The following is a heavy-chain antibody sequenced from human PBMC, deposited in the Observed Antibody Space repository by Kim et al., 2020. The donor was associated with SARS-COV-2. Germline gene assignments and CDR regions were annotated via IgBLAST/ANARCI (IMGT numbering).Heavy chain of an antibody. J-gene: IGHJ4*02. CDR2: IYYTGST. D-gene: IGHD3-16*01. Sequence: SETLSLTCNVSGCSISSNNYYWGWIRRPPGKGLEYIGNIYYTGSTYYNPSLKSRGTISVDTSKNQFSLKLNSVTAADTAVYFCAFRCRVCPLVYWGQGT. CDR1: GCSISSNNYY. V-gene: IGHV4-39*01. CDR3: AFRCRVCPLVY.